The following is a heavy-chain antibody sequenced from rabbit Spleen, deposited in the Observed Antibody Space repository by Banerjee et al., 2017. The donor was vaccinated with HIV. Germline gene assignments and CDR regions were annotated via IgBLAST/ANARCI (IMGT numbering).Heavy chain of an antibody. CDR1: GFTLSSYYM. CDR3: ARDLVTVIGWNFNL. J-gene: IGHJ4*01. V-gene: IGHV1S45*01. D-gene: IGHD5-1*01. CDR2: INIVTGKD. Sequence: QEQLKESGGGLVQPGGSLKLSCKASGFTLSSYYMNWVRQAPGKGLEWIACINIVTGKDVYATWAKGRFIMSRTSSTTVTLQMTSLTAADTATYICARDLVTVIGWNFNLWGPGTLVTVS.